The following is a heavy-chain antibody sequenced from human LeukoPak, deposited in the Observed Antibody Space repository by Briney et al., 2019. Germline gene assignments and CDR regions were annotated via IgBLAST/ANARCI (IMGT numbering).Heavy chain of an antibody. D-gene: IGHD2-2*01. J-gene: IGHJ2*01. Sequence: SQTLSLTCTVSGGSISSGSYYWSWIRQPAGKGLEWIGRIYTSGSTNYNPSLKSRVTISVDTSKNQFSLKLSSVTAAGTAVYYCARWAVVVPAAPGYFDLWGRGTLVTDSS. CDR1: GGSISSGSYY. CDR3: ARWAVVVPAAPGYFDL. CDR2: IYTSGST. V-gene: IGHV4-61*02.